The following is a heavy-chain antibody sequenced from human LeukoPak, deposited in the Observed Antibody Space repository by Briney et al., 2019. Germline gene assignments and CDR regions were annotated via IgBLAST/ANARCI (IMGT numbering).Heavy chain of an antibody. Sequence: SETLSPTCVVSGGSISSGGYSWSWVRQPPGKGLEWIGYIYYSGSTYYNPSLKSRVTISVDTSKNQFSLKLSSVTAADTAVYYCARAGGFFSPFGYWGQGTLVTVSS. CDR1: GGSISSGGYS. CDR3: ARAGGFFSPFGY. V-gene: IGHV4-31*11. J-gene: IGHJ4*02. D-gene: IGHD3-16*01. CDR2: IYYSGST.